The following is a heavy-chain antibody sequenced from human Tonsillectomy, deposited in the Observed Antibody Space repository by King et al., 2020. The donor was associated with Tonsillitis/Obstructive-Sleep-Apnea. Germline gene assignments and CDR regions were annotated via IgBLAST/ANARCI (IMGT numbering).Heavy chain of an antibody. CDR3: ARNFGGAFDI. D-gene: IGHD3-3*01. V-gene: IGHV4-59*08. Sequence: VQLQESGPGLVKPSETLSLTCTVSGGSISSYYWSWIRQPPGKGLEWIGYIYYSGSTNYNPSLKSRVTISVDTSKNQFSLKLSSVTVADTAVYYCARNFGGAFDIWGQGTMVTVSS. CDR2: IYYSGST. J-gene: IGHJ3*02. CDR1: GGSISSYY.